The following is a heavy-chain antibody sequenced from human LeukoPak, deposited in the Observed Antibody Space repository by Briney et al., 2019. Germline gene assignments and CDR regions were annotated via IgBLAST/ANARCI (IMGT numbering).Heavy chain of an antibody. CDR2: IIPIFGTA. Sequence: SVKVSCKASGYTFTGYYIHWVRQAPGQGLEWMGGIIPIFGTANYAQKFQGRVTITADESTSTAYMELSSLRSEDTAVYYCARGPGYCSSTSCYNYYYYYYMDVWGKGTTVTVSS. D-gene: IGHD2-2*02. CDR3: ARGPGYCSSTSCYNYYYYYYMDV. V-gene: IGHV1-69*13. CDR1: GYTFTGYY. J-gene: IGHJ6*03.